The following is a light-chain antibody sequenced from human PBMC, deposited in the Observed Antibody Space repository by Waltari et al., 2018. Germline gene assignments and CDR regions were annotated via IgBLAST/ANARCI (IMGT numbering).Light chain of an antibody. Sequence: DIQMTQSPSTLSASVGDRVTITCRASQSISSWLAWYQPKPGKAPKLLIYKASSLESGVPSRFSCSGSGTEFTLTISSLQPDDFATYYCQQYNSYPPLTFGGGTKVEIK. V-gene: IGKV1-5*03. J-gene: IGKJ4*02. CDR1: QSISSW. CDR3: QQYNSYPPLT. CDR2: KAS.